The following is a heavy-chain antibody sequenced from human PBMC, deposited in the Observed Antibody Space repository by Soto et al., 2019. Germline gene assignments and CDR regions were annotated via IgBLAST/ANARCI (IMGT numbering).Heavy chain of an antibody. Sequence: QVQLVQSGADVKKPGASVKVSCKASGYTFTTHYMHWVRQAPGQGLEWMGVINPSGGSTNYAQKFQGRVTMTSDTSTSTVYMELSSLTTDDTAVYYCARDPPPGRHYYYGMDVWGQGTTVTVSS. J-gene: IGHJ6*02. CDR3: ARDPPPGRHYYYGMDV. CDR2: INPSGGST. V-gene: IGHV1-46*01. CDR1: GYTFTTHY.